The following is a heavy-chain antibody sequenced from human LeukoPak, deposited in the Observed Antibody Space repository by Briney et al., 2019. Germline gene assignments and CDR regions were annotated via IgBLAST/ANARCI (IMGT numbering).Heavy chain of an antibody. D-gene: IGHD6-13*01. J-gene: IGHJ6*03. CDR3: ARVGSSWYNGEYYYYMDV. V-gene: IGHV3-53*01. Sequence: GGSLRLSCAASGFTVSSNYMSWVRQAPGKGLEWVSVIYSGGSTYYADSVKGRFTISRDNSKNTLYLQMNSLRAEDTAVYYCARVGSSWYNGEYYYYMDVWGKGTTVTISS. CDR2: IYSGGST. CDR1: GFTVSSNY.